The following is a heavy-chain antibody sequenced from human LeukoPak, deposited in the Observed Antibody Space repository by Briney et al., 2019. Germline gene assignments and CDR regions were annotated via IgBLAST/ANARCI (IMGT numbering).Heavy chain of an antibody. J-gene: IGHJ4*02. CDR2: ISYDGSNK. CDR1: GFTFSNYS. CDR3: ARGDSYYDAIDY. Sequence: GGSLRLSCVASGFTFSNYSINWVRQAPGKGLEWVAVISYDGSNKYYADSVKGRFTISRDNSKNTLYLQMNSLRAEDTAVYYCARGDSYYDAIDYWGQGTLVTVSS. V-gene: IGHV3-30*03. D-gene: IGHD3-22*01.